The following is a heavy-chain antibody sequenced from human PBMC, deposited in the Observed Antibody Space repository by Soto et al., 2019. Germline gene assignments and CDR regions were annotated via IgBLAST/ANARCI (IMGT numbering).Heavy chain of an antibody. J-gene: IGHJ3*02. D-gene: IGHD3-16*01. CDR3: ATFTFGRPFDT. CDR1: GFTFNTYA. CDR2: ISGSGFST. Sequence: GGSLRLSCAASGFTFNTYAMSWVRQAPGQGLEWVSAISGSGFSTYYADSVKGRFSISSDSSKNTLFLQMNSPRADDTAVYLCATFTFGRPFDTWGQGTMVTVSS. V-gene: IGHV3-23*01.